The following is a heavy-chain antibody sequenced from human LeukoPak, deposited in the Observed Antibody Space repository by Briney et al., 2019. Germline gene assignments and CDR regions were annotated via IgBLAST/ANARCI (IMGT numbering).Heavy chain of an antibody. J-gene: IGHJ4*02. CDR2: IRYDGSNK. CDR1: GFPFSSYG. CDR3: AKEGGYSYGNQFDY. V-gene: IGHV3-30*02. Sequence: GGSLRLSCVASGFPFSSYGMHWVRQAPGKGLEWVAFIRYDGSNKYYADSVKGRFTISRDNSKNTLYLQMNSLRAEDTAVYYCAKEGGYSYGNQFDYWGQGTLVTVSS. D-gene: IGHD5-18*01.